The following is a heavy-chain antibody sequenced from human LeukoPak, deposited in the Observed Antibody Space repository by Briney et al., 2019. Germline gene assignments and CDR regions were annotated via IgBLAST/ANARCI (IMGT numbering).Heavy chain of an antibody. D-gene: IGHD3-10*01. CDR3: AKVAKYYYGSETYYFFEH. J-gene: IGHJ4*02. Sequence: GGSLRLSCAASGFTFSSYEMNWVRQAPGKGLDWVSYISTSGSTIYYADSVKGRFTISRDNAQNSLYLQMNSLRVEDTAVYYCAKVAKYYYGSETYYFFEHWGQGTPVTASS. CDR1: GFTFSSYE. CDR2: ISTSGSTI. V-gene: IGHV3-48*03.